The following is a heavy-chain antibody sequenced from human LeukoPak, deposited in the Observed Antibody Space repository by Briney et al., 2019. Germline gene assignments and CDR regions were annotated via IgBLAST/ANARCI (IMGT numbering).Heavy chain of an antibody. Sequence: GGSLRLSCAASGFTFSSYSMNWVRQAPGKGLEWVSSISSSSSYIYYADSVKGRFTISRDNSKNTLYLQMNSLRAEDTAVYYCARSWSGFGELLSYFDYWGQGTLVTVSS. CDR2: ISSSSSYI. J-gene: IGHJ4*02. CDR1: GFTFSSYS. D-gene: IGHD3-10*01. CDR3: ARSWSGFGELLSYFDY. V-gene: IGHV3-21*01.